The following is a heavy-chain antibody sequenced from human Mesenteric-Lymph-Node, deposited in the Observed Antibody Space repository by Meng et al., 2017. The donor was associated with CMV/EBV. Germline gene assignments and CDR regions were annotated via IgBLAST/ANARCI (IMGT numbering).Heavy chain of an antibody. CDR1: NAA. V-gene: IGHV6-1*01. CDR3: ARDPRLGLMTVAVQGYFDL. CDR2: TCYRSKWYT. J-gene: IGHJ2*01. D-gene: IGHD6-19*01. Sequence: NAAWNWIRRSRSRGLEWLGRTCYRSKWYTDYAVSVKGRMTINPDTSKNQFSLQLNSVTPEDTAVYYCARDPRLGLMTVAVQGYFDLWGRGTLVTVSS.